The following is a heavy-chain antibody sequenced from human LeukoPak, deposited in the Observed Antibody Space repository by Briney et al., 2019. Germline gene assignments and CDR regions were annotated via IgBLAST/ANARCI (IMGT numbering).Heavy chain of an antibody. Sequence: PGGSLRLSCAASGFTFSSYAMHWVRQAPGKGLEWVAVISYDGSNKYYADSVKGRFTISRDNSKDTLYLQMNSLRAEDTAVYYCARTRYGFWSSPTDYWGQGTLVTVSS. CDR3: ARTRYGFWSSPTDY. J-gene: IGHJ4*02. V-gene: IGHV3-30-3*01. D-gene: IGHD3-3*01. CDR1: GFTFSSYA. CDR2: ISYDGSNK.